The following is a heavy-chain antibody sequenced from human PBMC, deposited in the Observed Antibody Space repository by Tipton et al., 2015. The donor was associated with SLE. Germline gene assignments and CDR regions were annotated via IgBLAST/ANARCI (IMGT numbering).Heavy chain of an antibody. V-gene: IGHV4-39*07. CDR2: TYSSGGT. D-gene: IGHD6-19*01. Sequence: TLSLTCTVSGDSISRSNHYWGWIRQPPGKGLEWIGSTYSSGGTYYNPSLKSRVTTPVDTSKTHFSLKLSSVTAADTAIYYCARLGPHSTYTSGWYVDQWGQGTLVTVSS. J-gene: IGHJ4*02. CDR1: GDSISRSNHY. CDR3: ARLGPHSTYTSGWYVDQ.